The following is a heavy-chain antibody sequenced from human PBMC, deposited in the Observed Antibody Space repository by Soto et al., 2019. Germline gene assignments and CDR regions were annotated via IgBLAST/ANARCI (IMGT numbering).Heavy chain of an antibody. D-gene: IGHD6-6*01. J-gene: IGHJ5*02. CDR1: GGTISSYA. CDR2: IIPIFGTA. CDR3: AREYSSSSGVRFDP. V-gene: IGHV1-69*13. Sequence: SVKASCKASGGTISSYAISWARQAPGQGLEWMGGIIPIFGTANYAQKFQGRVTITADESTSTAYMELSSLRSEDTAVYYCAREYSSSSGVRFDPWGQGTLVTVSS.